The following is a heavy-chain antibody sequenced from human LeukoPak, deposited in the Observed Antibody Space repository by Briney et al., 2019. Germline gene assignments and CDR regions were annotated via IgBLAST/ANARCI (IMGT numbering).Heavy chain of an antibody. J-gene: IGHJ4*02. CDR1: GFTFSSYW. CDR3: ARVAHDSSGYYFNDY. D-gene: IGHD3-22*01. Sequence: PGGSLRLSCAAPGFTFSSYWMSWVRQAPGKGLVWVSRISSDGSGTTFADSVKGRFTVSRDNAKNTLYLQMNSLRAEDTAVYYCARVAHDSSGYYFNDYWGQGTLVTVSS. V-gene: IGHV3-74*01. CDR2: ISSDGSGT.